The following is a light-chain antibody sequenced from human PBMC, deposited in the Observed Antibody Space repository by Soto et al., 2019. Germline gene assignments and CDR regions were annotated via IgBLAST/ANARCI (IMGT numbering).Light chain of an antibody. CDR1: SSDIGGYNF. CDR3: SSYAGSNNYV. Sequence: QSALTQPPSASGSPGQSVTISCTGTSSDIGGYNFVSCYQHHPGKAPKLMIYEISKRPSGVPARFSGSKSGNTASLTVSGLQAEDEADYYCSSYAGSNNYVFGTGTKLTVL. V-gene: IGLV2-8*01. J-gene: IGLJ1*01. CDR2: EIS.